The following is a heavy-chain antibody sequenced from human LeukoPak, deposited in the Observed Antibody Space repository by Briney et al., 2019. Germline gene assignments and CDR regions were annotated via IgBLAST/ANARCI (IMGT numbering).Heavy chain of an antibody. Sequence: SETLSLTCTVSGGSISSYYWSWIRQPPGKGLEWIGYIYYSGSTNYNPSLKSRVTISVDTSKNQFSLKLSSVTAADTAVYYCARDLDGTSWFDPWGQGTLVTVSS. CDR2: IYYSGST. D-gene: IGHD1-7*01. CDR1: GGSISSYY. CDR3: ARDLDGTSWFDP. V-gene: IGHV4-59*01. J-gene: IGHJ5*02.